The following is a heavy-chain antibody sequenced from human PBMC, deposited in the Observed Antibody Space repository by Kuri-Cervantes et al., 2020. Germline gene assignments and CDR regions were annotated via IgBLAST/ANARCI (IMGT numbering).Heavy chain of an antibody. D-gene: IGHD6-13*01. CDR3: AGGAIAAAGKYCRFDP. V-gene: IGHV4-59*12. J-gene: IGHJ5*02. CDR1: GGSISTYC. Sequence: GSLRLSCSVSGGSISTYCWTWIRQPLGKGLEWIGFVYSSGTTTYNPSLKSRVTISVDTSKNQFSLKLSSVTAADTAVYYCAGGAIAAAGKYCRFDPWGQGTLVTVSS. CDR2: VYSSGTT.